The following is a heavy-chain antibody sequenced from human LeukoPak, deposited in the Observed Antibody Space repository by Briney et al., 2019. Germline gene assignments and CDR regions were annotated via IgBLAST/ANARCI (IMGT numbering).Heavy chain of an antibody. V-gene: IGHV1-18*01. CDR1: GYTFNSYS. CDR3: ARASYCSGGSCYSDY. Sequence: ASVKVSCKASGYTFNSYSISWLRQAPGQGLEWMGWISAYNSKTIYAQKVKGRVTMTTDTSTSTAYMELRSLKSDDTAVYYCARASYCSGGSCYSDYWGQGTLVTVSS. CDR2: ISAYNSKT. D-gene: IGHD2-15*01. J-gene: IGHJ4*02.